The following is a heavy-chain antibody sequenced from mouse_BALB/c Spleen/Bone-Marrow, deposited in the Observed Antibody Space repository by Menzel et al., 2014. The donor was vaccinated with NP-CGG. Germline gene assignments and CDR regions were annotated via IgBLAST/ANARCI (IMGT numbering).Heavy chain of an antibody. CDR2: INPSTGYT. CDR3: ARPENYDAMDY. Sequence: VKLQESGAELAKPGASVKMSCKASGYTFTSYWMHWVKQRPGQGLEWIGYINPSTGYTEYNQKFKDKATLTADKSSSTAYMQLGSLTSEDSAVYYCARPENYDAMDYWGQGTSVTVSS. CDR1: GYTFTSYW. J-gene: IGHJ4*01. V-gene: IGHV1-7*01.